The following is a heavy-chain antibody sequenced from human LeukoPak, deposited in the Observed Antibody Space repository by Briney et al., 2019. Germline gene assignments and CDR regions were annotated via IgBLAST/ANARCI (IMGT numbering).Heavy chain of an antibody. CDR3: ARDRATVTNDYWFDP. CDR1: GDSIRSDH. V-gene: IGHV4-59*01. D-gene: IGHD4-11*01. Sequence: SETLSLTCTVSGDSIRSDHWSWIRQPPGKGLEWIGYIHYSGNTKYNPPLKSRVTVSLDTSKKQFSLRLSSVTAADTAVYYCARDRATVTNDYWFDPWGQGTLVTVSS. J-gene: IGHJ5*02. CDR2: IHYSGNT.